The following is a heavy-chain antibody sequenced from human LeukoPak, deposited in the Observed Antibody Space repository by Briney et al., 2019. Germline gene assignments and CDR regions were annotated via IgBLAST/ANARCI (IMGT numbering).Heavy chain of an antibody. CDR2: MYYTGSI. V-gene: IGHV4-59*01. D-gene: IGHD3-9*01. CDR1: GGSFSGFY. Sequence: SETLSLTCAVYGGSFSGFYWGWIRQPPGKGLEWIGSMYYTGSINYNPSLKSRVTISVDTSKNQFSLKLTSVTAADTAVYYCARSLSGYYPYFDYWGQGTLVTVSS. CDR3: ARSLSGYYPYFDY. J-gene: IGHJ4*02.